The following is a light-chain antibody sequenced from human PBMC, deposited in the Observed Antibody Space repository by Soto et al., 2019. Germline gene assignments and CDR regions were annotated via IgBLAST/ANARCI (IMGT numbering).Light chain of an antibody. Sequence: QSVLTQPLSASATPGQRVTISCSGSSSNIGGNTVSWYQQVPGTAPRLLIYNNNQRPPGVPDRFSASKSGTSASLAISGLQSEDEAEYSCAVWDDSLSGLVFGGGTKLTVL. J-gene: IGLJ3*02. CDR3: AVWDDSLSGLV. CDR2: NNN. CDR1: SSNIGGNT. V-gene: IGLV1-44*01.